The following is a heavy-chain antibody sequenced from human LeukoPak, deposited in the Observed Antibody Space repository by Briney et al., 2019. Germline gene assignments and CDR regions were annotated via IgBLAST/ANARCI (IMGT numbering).Heavy chain of an antibody. CDR2: IYLGDSET. CDR3: VRQKATRGHGPFDH. V-gene: IGHV5-51*01. CDR1: GSDFTTYW. D-gene: IGHD2-8*02. Sequence: GESLKISCKGSGSDFTTYWIAWVRQVAGRGLEWMGIIYLGDSETRYSPSFQGQVTISADKSISTAYLQWSSLKASDTAVYYCVRQKATRGHGPFDHWGQGTLVTVSS. J-gene: IGHJ4*02.